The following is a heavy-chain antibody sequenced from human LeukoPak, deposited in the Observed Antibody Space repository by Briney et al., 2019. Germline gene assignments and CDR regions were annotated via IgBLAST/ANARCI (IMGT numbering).Heavy chain of an antibody. V-gene: IGHV3-7*01. CDR1: GFTFSSYW. D-gene: IGHD3-22*01. Sequence: PGGSLRLSCAASGFTFSSYWMSWVRQAPGKGLEWVANIKQDGSEKYYVDSVKGRFTISRENAKNSLYLQMNSLRAEDTAVYYCARDIMYYNSSGYPDYWGQGTLVTVSS. J-gene: IGHJ4*02. CDR2: IKQDGSEK. CDR3: ARDIMYYNSSGYPDY.